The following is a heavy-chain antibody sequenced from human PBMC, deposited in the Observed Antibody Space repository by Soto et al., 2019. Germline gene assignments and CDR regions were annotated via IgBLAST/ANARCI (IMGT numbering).Heavy chain of an antibody. Sequence: ESGGGLVQPGGSLRLSCAASGFTFSSYWMSWVRQAPGKGLEWVANIKQDGSEKYYVDSVKGRFTISRDNAKNSLYLQMNSLRAEDTAVYYCARGRGCSTGCHNFDYWGQGTLVTVSS. V-gene: IGHV3-7*01. CDR3: ARGRGCSTGCHNFDY. D-gene: IGHD2-2*01. J-gene: IGHJ4*02. CDR2: IKQDGSEK. CDR1: GFTFSSYW.